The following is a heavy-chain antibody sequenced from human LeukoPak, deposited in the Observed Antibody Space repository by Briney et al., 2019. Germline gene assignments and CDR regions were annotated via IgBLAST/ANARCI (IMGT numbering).Heavy chain of an antibody. J-gene: IGHJ4*02. V-gene: IGHV4-39*01. CDR2: VYYSGST. CDR3: ASSKWLSRTIDY. D-gene: IGHD3-22*01. CDR1: GGSISSSSYS. Sequence: PSETLSLTCTVSGGSISSSSYSWGWIRQPPGKGLEWIGSVYYSGSTYYNPSLKSRVTISVDTSKNQFSLKLSSVTAADTAVYYCASSKWLSRTIDYWGQGTLVTVSS.